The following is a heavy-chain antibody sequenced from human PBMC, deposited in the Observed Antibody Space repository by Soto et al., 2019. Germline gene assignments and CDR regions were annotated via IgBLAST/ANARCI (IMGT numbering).Heavy chain of an antibody. Sequence: QVQLVESGGGVVQPGRSLRLSCAASGFTFSSYGMHWVRQAPGKGLEWVAVISYDGSNKYYADSVKGRFTISRDNSKNTLYLQMSSLRADNTAVYYCAKPAYPYCTNSICSNWFDSWGQGTLVTVSS. J-gene: IGHJ5*01. CDR2: ISYDGSNK. D-gene: IGHD2-8*01. V-gene: IGHV3-30*18. CDR3: AKPAYPYCTNSICSNWFDS. CDR1: GFTFSSYG.